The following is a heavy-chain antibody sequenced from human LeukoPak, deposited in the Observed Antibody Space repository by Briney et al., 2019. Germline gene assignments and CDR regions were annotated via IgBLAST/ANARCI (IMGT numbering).Heavy chain of an antibody. V-gene: IGHV4-59*12. CDR1: GGSISTYY. CDR3: ARRGRRHLKYCSGGSCSAMDV. Sequence: PSETLSLTCTVSGGSISTYYWSWIRQPPGKGLEWIGFTYYSGSTNYNPSLKSRVTISVDTSKNQFSLKLSSVTAADTAVYYCARRGRRHLKYCSGGSCSAMDVWGKGTTVTVSS. J-gene: IGHJ6*03. D-gene: IGHD2-15*01. CDR2: TYYSGST.